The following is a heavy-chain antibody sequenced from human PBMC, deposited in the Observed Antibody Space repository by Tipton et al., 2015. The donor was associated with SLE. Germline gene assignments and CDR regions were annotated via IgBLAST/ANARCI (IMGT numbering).Heavy chain of an antibody. D-gene: IGHD5-18*01. Sequence: TLSLTCFVSGVSTNSYHWNWLRQPPGGGLEWIGHVSNSGLTYFNASLKTRVTLSVDTSKNQFSLNLNSVTAADTAVYYCARWRGFGNGLDPWGQGTLVTVSS. J-gene: IGHJ5*02. CDR3: ARWRGFGNGLDP. CDR1: GVSTNSYH. CDR2: VSNSGLT. V-gene: IGHV4-59*01.